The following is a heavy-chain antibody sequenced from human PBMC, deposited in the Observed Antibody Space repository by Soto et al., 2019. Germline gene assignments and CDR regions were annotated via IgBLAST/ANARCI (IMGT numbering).Heavy chain of an antibody. D-gene: IGHD5-18*01. CDR3: ATWRGGYTFGLDH. Sequence: GGSLRLSCTASGFTFSSQWLHWVRQAPGKGLMWISRILNDGTTTNYADSVKGRFTVSRDNAKKTMSLQMNNLRAEDTAVYYCATWRGGYTFGLDHWGQGTPVTVSS. CDR2: ILNDGTTT. CDR1: GFTFSSQW. J-gene: IGHJ4*02. V-gene: IGHV3-74*01.